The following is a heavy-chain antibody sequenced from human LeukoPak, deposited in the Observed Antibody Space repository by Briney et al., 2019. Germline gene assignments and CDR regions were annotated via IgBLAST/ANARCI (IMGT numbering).Heavy chain of an antibody. CDR1: GDSVSGNSAA. CDR3: AREPSGTYYYDSSGYNPFDY. D-gene: IGHD3-22*01. V-gene: IGHV6-1*01. Sequence: PSQTLSLTCAISGDSVSGNSAAWNWIRQSPSRGLEWLGRTYYRSKWYNDYAVSVKSRITINPDTSKNQFSLQLNSVTPEDTAVYYCAREPSGTYYYDSSGYNPFDYWGQGTLVTVSS. J-gene: IGHJ4*02. CDR2: TYYRSKWYN.